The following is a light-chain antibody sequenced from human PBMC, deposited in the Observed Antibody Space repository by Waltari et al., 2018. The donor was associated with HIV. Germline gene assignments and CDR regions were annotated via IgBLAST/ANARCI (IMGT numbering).Light chain of an antibody. Sequence: DIQMTQSPSSLSASVGDSVTITCQASQDISNYLNWYQQKPGKAPKLLIYDASNLETGVPSRFSGSGSGTDFTFTISSLQPEDIATYYCQHQGTFGPGTKVDIK. J-gene: IGKJ3*01. CDR3: QHQGT. CDR1: QDISNY. V-gene: IGKV1-33*01. CDR2: DAS.